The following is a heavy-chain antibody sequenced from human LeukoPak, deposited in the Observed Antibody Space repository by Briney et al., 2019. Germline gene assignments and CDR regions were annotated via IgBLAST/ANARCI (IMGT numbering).Heavy chain of an antibody. CDR1: GGSISTYY. J-gene: IGHJ4*02. D-gene: IGHD2-2*01. V-gene: IGHV4-4*07. CDR2: IYSSGST. Sequence: SETLSLTCTVSGGSISTYYWSWIRQPAGKGLEWIGRIYSSGSTDYTPSLKSRVTMSVDTSKNQFSLKLSSVTAADTAVYYCARGPTYQPIDYWGQGTLVTVSS. CDR3: ARGPTYQPIDY.